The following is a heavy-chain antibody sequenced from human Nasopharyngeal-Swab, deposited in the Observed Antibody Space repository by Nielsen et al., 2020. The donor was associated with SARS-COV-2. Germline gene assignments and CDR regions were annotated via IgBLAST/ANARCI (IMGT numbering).Heavy chain of an antibody. Sequence: SETLSLTCTVSGGAISSYYWSWIRQPPGKGLEWIGYIYYSGSTNYNPSLKSRVTISVDTSKNQFSLKLSSVTAADTAVYYCARSGDGYDYWGQGTLVTVSS. CDR1: GGAISSYY. V-gene: IGHV4-59*01. CDR3: ARSGDGYDY. CDR2: IYYSGST. D-gene: IGHD2-21*01. J-gene: IGHJ4*02.